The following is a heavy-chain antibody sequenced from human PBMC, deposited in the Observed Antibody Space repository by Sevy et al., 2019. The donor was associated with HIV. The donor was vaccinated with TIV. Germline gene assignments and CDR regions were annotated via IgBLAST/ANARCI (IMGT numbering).Heavy chain of an antibody. J-gene: IGHJ6*03. CDR2: INWNGGST. Sequence: GGSLRLSCAASGFTFDDYGMSWVRQAPGKGLEWVSGINWNGGSTGYADSVKGRFTISRDNAKNSPYLQMNSLRAEDTALYYCARDATLLFGIAVASSYMDVWGKGTTVTVSS. D-gene: IGHD6-19*01. CDR3: ARDATLLFGIAVASSYMDV. CDR1: GFTFDDYG. V-gene: IGHV3-20*04.